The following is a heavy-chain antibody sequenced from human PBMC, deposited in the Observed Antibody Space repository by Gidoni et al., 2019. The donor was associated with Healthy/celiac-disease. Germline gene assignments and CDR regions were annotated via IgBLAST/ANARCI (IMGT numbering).Heavy chain of an antibody. CDR3: PRTRSTYYYDSSGPSPSDAFDI. V-gene: IGHV2-70*04. D-gene: IGHD3-22*01. CDR1: RFSLRTRGIR. Sequence: QVTLMESGPALVKPTQTHTLTCTFSRFSLRTRGIRVSCIRQPPGKPLEWLARIDWDDDKFYSTSLQTRLTISKDTSKNQVVLTMTNMDPVDTATYYGPRTRSTYYYDSSGPSPSDAFDIWGQGTMVTVSA. J-gene: IGHJ3*02. CDR2: IDWDDDK.